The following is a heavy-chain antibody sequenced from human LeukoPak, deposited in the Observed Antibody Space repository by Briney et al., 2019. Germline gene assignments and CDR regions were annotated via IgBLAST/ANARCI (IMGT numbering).Heavy chain of an antibody. D-gene: IGHD2-2*02. V-gene: IGHV1-8*01. CDR2: MNPNSGNT. CDR3: ARGYCNSTSCYTMDHWFDP. J-gene: IGHJ5*02. Sequence: ASVKVSCKASGYTFTSYDINWVRQATGQGLEWMGWMNPNSGNTGYAQKFQGRVTITTDESTRTAYMELSSLRSEDTAVYYCARGYCNSTSCYTMDHWFDPWGQGTLVTVSS. CDR1: GYTFTSYD.